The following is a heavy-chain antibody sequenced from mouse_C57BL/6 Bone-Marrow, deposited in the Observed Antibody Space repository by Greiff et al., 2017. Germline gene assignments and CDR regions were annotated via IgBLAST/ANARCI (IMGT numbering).Heavy chain of an antibody. CDR3: AREWLPYYYAMDY. CDR2: ISDGGSYT. CDR1: GFTFSSYA. J-gene: IGHJ4*01. D-gene: IGHD2-2*01. Sequence: DVKLVESGGGLVKPGGSLKLSCAASGFTFSSYALSWVRQTPEKRLEWVATISDGGSYTYYPDNVKGRFTISRDNAKNNLYLQMSHLKSDDTAMYYCAREWLPYYYAMDYWGQGTSVTVSS. V-gene: IGHV5-4*01.